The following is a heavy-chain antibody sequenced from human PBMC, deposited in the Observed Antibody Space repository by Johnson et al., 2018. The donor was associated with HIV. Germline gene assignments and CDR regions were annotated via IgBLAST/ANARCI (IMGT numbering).Heavy chain of an antibody. CDR3: ASGVTARAPLLI. CDR2: ISYDGTNT. V-gene: IGHV3-30*14. CDR1: GLSFSSYA. Sequence: QVQLVESGGGVVQPGRSVRLSCAASGLSFSSYAIHWVRQAPGKGLEWVAVISYDGTNTYYADSVRGRFTISRDNSRNTVSLQMIILRPKDTAMYYCASGVTARAPLLIWGQGTMVTVSS. J-gene: IGHJ3*02. D-gene: IGHD6-6*01.